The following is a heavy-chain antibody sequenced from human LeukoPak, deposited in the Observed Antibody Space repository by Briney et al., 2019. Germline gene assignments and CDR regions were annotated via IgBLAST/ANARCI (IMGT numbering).Heavy chain of an antibody. D-gene: IGHD3-3*01. CDR2: IYWDDDV. Sequence: SGPTLVHPAPTLTLTCSFSGFSLRSNGEGVGWIRRPPGKALEWLALIYWDDDVRYSTSLETRLTITKDASKNQVVLTMSNMDPEDTGTYYCAHTNTIFGVAPRDWFDPWGQGTLVTVSS. J-gene: IGHJ5*02. CDR3: AHTNTIFGVAPRDWFDP. V-gene: IGHV2-5*02. CDR1: GFSLRSNGEG.